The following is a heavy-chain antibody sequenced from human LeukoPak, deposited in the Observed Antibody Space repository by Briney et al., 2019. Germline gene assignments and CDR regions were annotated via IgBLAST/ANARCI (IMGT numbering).Heavy chain of an antibody. CDR1: GGSISSGGYS. CDR2: IYHSGST. D-gene: IGHD3-22*01. CDR3: ARDYYDSSGYEGAFDI. J-gene: IGHJ3*02. V-gene: IGHV4-30-2*01. Sequence: SETLSLTCAVSGGSISSGGYSWSWIRQPPGQGLERIGYIYHSGSTYYNPSLKSRVTISVDRSKNQFSLKLSSVTAADTAVYYCARDYYDSSGYEGAFDIWGQGTMVTVSS.